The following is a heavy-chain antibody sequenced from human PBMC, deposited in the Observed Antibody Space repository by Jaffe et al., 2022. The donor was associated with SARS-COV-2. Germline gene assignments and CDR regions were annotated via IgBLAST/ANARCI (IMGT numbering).Heavy chain of an antibody. CDR3: ARDPGWFDP. J-gene: IGHJ5*02. CDR1: GDSISSGSCF. V-gene: IGHV4-61*02. CDR2: IYTSGST. Sequence: QVQLQESGPGLVKPSQTLSLTCTVSGDSISSGSCFWSWIRQPAGKGLEWIGRIYTSGSTNYNPSLKSRVTILVDTSKNQFSLKLSSVTAADTAVYYCARDPGWFDPWGQGTLVTVSS.